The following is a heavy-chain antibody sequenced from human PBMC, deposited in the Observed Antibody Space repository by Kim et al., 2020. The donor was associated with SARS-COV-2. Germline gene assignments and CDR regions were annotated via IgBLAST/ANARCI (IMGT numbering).Heavy chain of an antibody. V-gene: IGHV1-69*01. Sequence: AQKCQGRVTITADESTSTAYMELSSLGSEDTAVYYCARGGYSSGWERGYFDYWGQGTLVTVSS. D-gene: IGHD6-19*01. J-gene: IGHJ4*02. CDR3: ARGGYSSGWERGYFDY.